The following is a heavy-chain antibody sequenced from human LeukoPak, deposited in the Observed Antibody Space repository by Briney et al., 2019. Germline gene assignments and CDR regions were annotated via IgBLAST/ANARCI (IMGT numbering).Heavy chain of an antibody. CDR1: GYTFTSYY. CDR2: INPSGGST. CDR3: ARDLSAYYDSRYAFDI. V-gene: IGHV1-46*01. J-gene: IGHJ3*02. D-gene: IGHD3-22*01. Sequence: ASVKAYCKASGYTFTSYYMHCGRPAAGQGLELMGIINPSGGSTSCAQKFQGRVTMTRDTSTSTVYMELSSLRSEDTAVYYCARDLSAYYDSRYAFDIWGQGTMVTVSS.